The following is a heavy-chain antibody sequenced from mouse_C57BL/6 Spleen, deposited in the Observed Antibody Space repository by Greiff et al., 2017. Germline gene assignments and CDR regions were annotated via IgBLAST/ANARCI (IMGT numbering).Heavy chain of an antibody. CDR1: GFTFSDYY. J-gene: IGHJ4*01. V-gene: IGHV5-16*01. CDR2: INYDGSST. Sequence: DVMLVESEGGLVQPGSSMKLSCTASGFTFSDYYMAWVRQVPEKGLEWVANINYDGSSTYYLDSLKSRFIISRDNAKNILYLQMSSLKSEDTATYYCAREGHYYGSSYAMDYWGQGTSVTVSS. CDR3: AREGHYYGSSYAMDY. D-gene: IGHD1-1*01.